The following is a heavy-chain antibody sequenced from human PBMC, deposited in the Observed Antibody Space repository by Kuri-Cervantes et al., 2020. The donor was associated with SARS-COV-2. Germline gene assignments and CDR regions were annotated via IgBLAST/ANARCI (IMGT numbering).Heavy chain of an antibody. V-gene: IGHV3-7*01. Sequence: LSLTCAASGFTFSSYWMSWVRQAPGKGLEWVANIKQDGSEKYYVDSVKGRFTISRDNSKNTLYLQMNSLRAEDTAVYYCARDPFSDFDYWGQGTLVTVSS. D-gene: IGHD1-26*01. J-gene: IGHJ4*02. CDR1: GFTFSSYW. CDR3: ARDPFSDFDY. CDR2: IKQDGSEK.